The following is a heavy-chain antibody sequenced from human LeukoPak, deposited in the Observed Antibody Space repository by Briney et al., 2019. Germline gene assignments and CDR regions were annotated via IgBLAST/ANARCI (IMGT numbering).Heavy chain of an antibody. V-gene: IGHV3-33*01. Sequence: GGPLRLSCAASGFTFSSYGMHWVRQAPGKGLEWVAVIWYDGSNKYYADSVKGRFTISRDNSKNTLYLQMNSLRAEDTAVYYCARDRSDGGNAHFDYWGQGTLVTVSS. J-gene: IGHJ4*02. CDR3: ARDRSDGGNAHFDY. D-gene: IGHD4-23*01. CDR1: GFTFSSYG. CDR2: IWYDGSNK.